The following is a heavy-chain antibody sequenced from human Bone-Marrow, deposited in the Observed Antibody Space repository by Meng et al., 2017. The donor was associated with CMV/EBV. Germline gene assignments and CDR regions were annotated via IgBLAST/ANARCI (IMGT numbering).Heavy chain of an antibody. J-gene: IGHJ6*02. D-gene: IGHD3-3*01. CDR1: GFIFSTYV. CDR2: ISGGGENT. V-gene: IGHV3-23*01. Sequence: GESLKISCAGSGFIFSTYVMSWVRQAPRKGLEWLSVISGGGENTYYETSVKGRFTISRDNSKNTVYLQMNSLRAEDTAIYYCAKGGINYDSFPRAGLMDVWGQGTTVTVYS. CDR3: AKGGINYDSFPRAGLMDV.